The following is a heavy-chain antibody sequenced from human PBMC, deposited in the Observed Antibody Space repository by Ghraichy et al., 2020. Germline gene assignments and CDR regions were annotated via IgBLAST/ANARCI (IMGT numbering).Heavy chain of an antibody. CDR3: ARTCGRDYSSGWYLLYYFDY. CDR2: INHSGST. J-gene: IGHJ4*02. Sequence: SETLSLTCAVYGGSFSGYYWSWIRQPPGKGLEWIGEINHSGSTNYNPSLKSRVTISVDTSKNQFSLKLSSVTAADTAVYYCARTCGRDYSSGWYLLYYFDYWGQGTLVTVSS. V-gene: IGHV4-34*01. CDR1: GGSFSGYY. D-gene: IGHD6-19*01.